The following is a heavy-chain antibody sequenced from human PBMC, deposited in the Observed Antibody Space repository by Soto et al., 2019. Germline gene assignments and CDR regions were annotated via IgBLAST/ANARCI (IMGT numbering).Heavy chain of an antibody. CDR1: GYTFTSYG. CDR2: ISAYNGNT. J-gene: IGHJ5*02. V-gene: IGHV1-18*01. Sequence: GASVKVSGKASGYTFTSYGISWVRQAPGQGLEWMGWISAYNGNTNYAQKLQGRVTMTTDTSTSTAYMELRSLRSDDTAVYYCARDLYCSGGSCFFDPWGQGTLVTVSS. CDR3: ARDLYCSGGSCFFDP. D-gene: IGHD2-15*01.